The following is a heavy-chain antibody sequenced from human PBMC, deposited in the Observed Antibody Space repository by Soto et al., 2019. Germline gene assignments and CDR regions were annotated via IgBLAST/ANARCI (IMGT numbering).Heavy chain of an antibody. J-gene: IGHJ6*02. CDR1: GGTFNNYA. V-gene: IGHV1-69*01. CDR3: ARDTREITRVRGVIPYYIYHMDV. Sequence: QVQLAQSGAEVKKRGSSVKVSCRVSGGTFNNYAISWVRQAPGEGLEWMGGIIPAFGTPKYAQRFQDRVTISADVYAATAYMELTSLRSDDTAVYYCARDTREITRVRGVIPYYIYHMDVWVPGTTVAVSS. D-gene: IGHD3-10*01. CDR2: IIPAFGTP.